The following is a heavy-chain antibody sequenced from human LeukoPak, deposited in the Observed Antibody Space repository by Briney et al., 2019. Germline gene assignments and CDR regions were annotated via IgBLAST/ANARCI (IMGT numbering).Heavy chain of an antibody. CDR1: GYTFTRYD. Sequence: ASVKVSCKAFGYTFTRYDINWVRQAPRDGREWVGWMNPNSGNTGYAQKFQGRVTITRNTSISTAYMELSSLRSEDTAVYYCARGPYDFWSGYYYYYMDVWGKGTTVTVSS. CDR3: ARGPYDFWSGYYYYYMDV. CDR2: MNPNSGNT. J-gene: IGHJ6*03. D-gene: IGHD3-3*01. V-gene: IGHV1-8*03.